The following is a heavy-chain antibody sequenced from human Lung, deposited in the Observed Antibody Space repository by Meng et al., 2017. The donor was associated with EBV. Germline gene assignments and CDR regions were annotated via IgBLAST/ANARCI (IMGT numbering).Heavy chain of an antibody. D-gene: IGHD6-19*01. CDR1: GYTFTNYG. CDR3: ARDPSNTSGRYAYFDY. CDR2: ISAYNGNT. J-gene: IGHJ4*02. Sequence: QAQLVQSGGEVQKPGASVKVACKASGYTFTNYGITWVRQAPGQGLEWMGWISAYNGNTNYAQTLQGRLTMTTDTSTSTAYMDLRSLRSDDTAVYYCARDPSNTSGRYAYFDYWGQGTLVTVSS. V-gene: IGHV1-18*01.